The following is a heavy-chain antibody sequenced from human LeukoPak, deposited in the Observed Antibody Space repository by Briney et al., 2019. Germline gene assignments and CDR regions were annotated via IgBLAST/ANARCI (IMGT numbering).Heavy chain of an antibody. Sequence: PGGSLRLSCAASGFTFSNNHMSWVRQAPGKGLEWVSIIYSGGTTYYADSVEGRFTISRDSSKNTLYLQMNSLRAEDTAFYYCARGQYGDYVRVDYWGQGTLVTVSS. CDR3: ARGQYGDYVRVDY. CDR2: IYSGGTT. D-gene: IGHD4-17*01. V-gene: IGHV3-66*01. CDR1: GFTFSNNH. J-gene: IGHJ4*02.